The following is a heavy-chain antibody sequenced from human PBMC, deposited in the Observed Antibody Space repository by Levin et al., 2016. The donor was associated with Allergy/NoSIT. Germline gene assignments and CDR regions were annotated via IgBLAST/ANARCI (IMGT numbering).Heavy chain of an antibody. CDR3: ARLSSREYSSSWYWDYYFDY. Sequence: GSLRLSCTVSGGSISNSSYYWGWIRQPPGKGLEWIGSIYYSGSTYYNPSLKSRVTISVDTSKNQFSLKLSSVTAADTAVYYCARLSSREYSSSWYWDYYFDYWGQGTLVTVSS. V-gene: IGHV4-39*01. CDR2: IYYSGST. D-gene: IGHD6-13*01. CDR1: GGSISNSSYY. J-gene: IGHJ4*02.